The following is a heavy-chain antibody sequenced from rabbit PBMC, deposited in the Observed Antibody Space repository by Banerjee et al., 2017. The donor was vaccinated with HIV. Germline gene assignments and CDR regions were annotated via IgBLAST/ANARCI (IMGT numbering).Heavy chain of an antibody. CDR2: IDAGTSGST. V-gene: IGHV1S45*01. Sequence: QEQLEESGGGLVKPGGSLTLTCTASGFSFSSGYDMCWVRQAPGKGLEWIASIDAGTSGSTWYASWAKGRFTISKTSSTTVTLQMTSLTAADTATYFCARLRTSTGAMDLWGPGTLVTVS. CDR3: ARLRTSTGAMDL. D-gene: IGHD1-1*01. J-gene: IGHJ6*01. CDR1: GFSFSSGYD.